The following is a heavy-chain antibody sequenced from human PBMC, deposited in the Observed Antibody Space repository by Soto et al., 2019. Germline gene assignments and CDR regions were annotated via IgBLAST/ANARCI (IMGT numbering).Heavy chain of an antibody. CDR1: GYTFTSYG. V-gene: IGHV1-18*01. CDR3: ARVSKLLLRRSGWFVP. Sequence: GASVKVSCKASGYTFTSYGISWVRQAPGQGLEWMGWISAYNGNTNYAQKLQGRVTMTTDTSTSTAYMELRSLRSDDTAVYYCARVSKLLLRRSGWFVPWGQGPLVTGSS. J-gene: IGHJ5*02. D-gene: IGHD2-15*01. CDR2: ISAYNGNT.